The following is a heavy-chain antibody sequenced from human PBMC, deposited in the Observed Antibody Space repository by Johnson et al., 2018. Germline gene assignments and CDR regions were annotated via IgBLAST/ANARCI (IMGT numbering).Heavy chain of an antibody. CDR1: GFTFSTYA. D-gene: IGHD4-17*01. V-gene: IGHV3-23*01. CDR3: AKLSTNYADYVWSTNPFDF. J-gene: IGHJ4*02. CDR2: ISDTDGAT. Sequence: VQSGGSLRLSCAASGFTFSTYAMSWVRQAPGRGLEWVSTISDTDGATYYADSVKGRFAISRDNSKNTLYLQMNSLRAGDTAVYYCAKLSTNYADYVWSTNPFDFWGQGSLVTVSS.